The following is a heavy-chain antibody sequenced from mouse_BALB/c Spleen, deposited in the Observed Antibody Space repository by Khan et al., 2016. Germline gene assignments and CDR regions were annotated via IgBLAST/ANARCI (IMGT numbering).Heavy chain of an antibody. CDR1: GYSITSDYA. Sequence: EVQLQESGPGLVKPSQSLSLTCTVTGYSITSDYAWNWIRQFPGNKLEWMGYISYSGSTSYNPSLKSRISITRDTSKNQFFLQLNSVTTEDTATYHCARSRVLDYWEQGTSVTGAS. J-gene: IGHJ4*01. CDR3: ARSRVLDY. V-gene: IGHV3-2*02. CDR2: ISYSGST.